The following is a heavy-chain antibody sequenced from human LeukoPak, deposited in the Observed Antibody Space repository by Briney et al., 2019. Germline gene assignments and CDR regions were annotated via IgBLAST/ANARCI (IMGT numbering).Heavy chain of an antibody. J-gene: IGHJ4*02. D-gene: IGHD3-16*01. CDR2: ISGSGGST. CDR1: GFTLSSNA. CDR3: AKDTGGTYY. V-gene: IGHV3-23*01. Sequence: GGSLRLSCAASGFTLSSNAMSWVRQAPGEGLEWVSGISGSGGSTYYADSVKGRFTISRDNSKNTLYLQMNSLRAEDTAVYYCAKDTGGTYYWGQGTLVTVSS.